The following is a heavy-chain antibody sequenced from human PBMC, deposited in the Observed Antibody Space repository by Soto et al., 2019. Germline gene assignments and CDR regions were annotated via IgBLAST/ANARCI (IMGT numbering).Heavy chain of an antibody. CDR3: ARAPKVSGSSQTRPDF. CDR1: SGSFSGYY. V-gene: IGHV4-34*01. Sequence: SETLSLTCSIYSGSFSGYYWSWIRQPPGKGLEWIGEISQSGNTNYSPSLKSRVSISIDTSKKQFSLNLASVSAAGTAVYYCARAPKVSGSSQTRPDFWGQGTLVTVSS. CDR2: ISQSGNT. J-gene: IGHJ4*02. D-gene: IGHD6-6*01.